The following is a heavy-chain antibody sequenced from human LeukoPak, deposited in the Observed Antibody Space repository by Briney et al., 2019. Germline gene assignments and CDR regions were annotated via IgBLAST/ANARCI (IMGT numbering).Heavy chain of an antibody. V-gene: IGHV3-21*01. CDR2: ISSSSSYI. CDR1: GFTFSSYS. J-gene: IGHJ6*03. Sequence: GGSLRLSCAASGFTFSSYSMNWVRQAPGKGLEWVSSISSSSSYIHYADSVKSRFTISRDNAKNSLYLQMNSLRAEDTAVYYCARDHGDSRYYYYYMDVWGKGTTVTVSS. D-gene: IGHD4-17*01. CDR3: ARDHGDSRYYYYYMDV.